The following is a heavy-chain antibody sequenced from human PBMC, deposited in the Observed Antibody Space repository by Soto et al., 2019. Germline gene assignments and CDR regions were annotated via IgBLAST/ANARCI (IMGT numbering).Heavy chain of an antibody. CDR2: IYYSGST. V-gene: IGHV4-31*03. CDR1: GGSISSGGYY. D-gene: IGHD1-7*01. Sequence: SETLSLTCTVSGGSISSGGYYWSWIRQHPGKGLEWIGYIYYSGSTYYNPSLKSRVTISVDTSKNQFSLKLSSVTAADTAVYYCARGSLELRGDNWFDPWGQGTLVPVSS. J-gene: IGHJ5*02. CDR3: ARGSLELRGDNWFDP.